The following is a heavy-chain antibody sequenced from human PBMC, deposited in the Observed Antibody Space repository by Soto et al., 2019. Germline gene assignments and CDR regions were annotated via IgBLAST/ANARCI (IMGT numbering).Heavy chain of an antibody. J-gene: IGHJ6*02. CDR2: INSDGSRT. CDR1: GFTFSSYW. V-gene: IGHV3-74*01. Sequence: PGGSLRLSCAASGFTFSSYWMHWVRQAPGKGLVWVSRINSDGSRTSYADSAKGRFTISRDNAKNTVYLQMNGLKTEDTAVYYCTTEGDIVLVPAAIGYYYYGMDVWGQGTTVTVSS. D-gene: IGHD2-2*02. CDR3: TTEGDIVLVPAAIGYYYYGMDV.